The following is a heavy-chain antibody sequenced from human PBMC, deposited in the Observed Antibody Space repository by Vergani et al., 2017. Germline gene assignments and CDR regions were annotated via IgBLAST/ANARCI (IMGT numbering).Heavy chain of an antibody. D-gene: IGHD6-13*01. J-gene: IGHJ5*02. CDR2: INPNSGGT. CDR1: GYTFTSYG. V-gene: IGHV1-2*02. CDR3: ARDGRRSWYSSWFDP. Sequence: QVQLVQSGAEVKKPGASVTVSCKASGYTFTSYGISWVRQAPGQGLEWMGWINPNSGGTNYAQKFQGRVTMTRDTSISTAYMELSRLRSDDTAVYYCARDGRRSWYSSWFDPWGQGTLVTVSS.